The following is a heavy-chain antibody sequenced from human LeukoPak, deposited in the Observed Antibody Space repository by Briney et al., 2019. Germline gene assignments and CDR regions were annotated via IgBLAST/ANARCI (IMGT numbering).Heavy chain of an antibody. Sequence: PGGSLRLSCAASGFTFSNYNMNWVRQAPGKELEWVSSISSSSSYIYYADSVKGRFTISRDNAKNSLYLQMNSLRAEDTAVYYCARGMTTVTTWFDPWGQGTLVTVSS. CDR3: ARGMTTVTTWFDP. CDR2: ISSSSSYI. V-gene: IGHV3-21*01. J-gene: IGHJ5*02. D-gene: IGHD4-17*01. CDR1: GFTFSNYN.